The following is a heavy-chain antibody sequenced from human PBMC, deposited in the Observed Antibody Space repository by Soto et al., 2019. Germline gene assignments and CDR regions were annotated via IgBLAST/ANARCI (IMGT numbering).Heavy chain of an antibody. Sequence: GSLRLSCAASGFTFSSYSMNWVRQAPGKGLEWVSSISSSSSYIYYADSVKGRFTISRDNAKNSLYLQMNSLRAEDTAVYYCARDMGIAARRMGYGMDVWGQGTTVTVSS. CDR1: GFTFSSYS. CDR2: ISSSSSYI. V-gene: IGHV3-21*01. J-gene: IGHJ6*02. D-gene: IGHD6-6*01. CDR3: ARDMGIAARRMGYGMDV.